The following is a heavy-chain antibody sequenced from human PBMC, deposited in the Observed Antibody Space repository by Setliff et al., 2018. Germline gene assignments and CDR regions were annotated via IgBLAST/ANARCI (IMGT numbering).Heavy chain of an antibody. J-gene: IGHJ4*02. CDR3: ATSYSGSYYGY. CDR2: INHSGST. Sequence: SETLSLTCAVYGGSFSGYYWSWIRQPPGKGLEWIGEINHSGSTNYNPSLKSRVTISVDTSKNQFSLKLSSVTAADTAVYYCATSYSGSYYGYWGQGTLVTVSS. D-gene: IGHD1-26*01. CDR1: GGSFSGYY. V-gene: IGHV4-34*01.